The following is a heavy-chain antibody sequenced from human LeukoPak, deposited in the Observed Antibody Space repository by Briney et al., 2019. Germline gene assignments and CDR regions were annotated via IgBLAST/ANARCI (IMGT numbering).Heavy chain of an antibody. CDR3: ARDLGGAAGAFDI. CDR1: GFTFSSYE. Sequence: GGSLRLSCAASGFTFSSYEMNWVRQAPGKGLEWVSYISSSDSTIYYADSVKGRFTISRDNAKNSLYLQMNSLRAEDTAVYYCARDLGGAAGAFDIWGQGTIVTVSS. D-gene: IGHD6-13*01. CDR2: ISSSDSTI. V-gene: IGHV3-48*03. J-gene: IGHJ3*02.